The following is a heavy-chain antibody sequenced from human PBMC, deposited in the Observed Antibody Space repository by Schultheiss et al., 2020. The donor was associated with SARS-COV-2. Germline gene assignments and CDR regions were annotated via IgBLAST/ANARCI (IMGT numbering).Heavy chain of an antibody. CDR3: ARAAAGTDYYYYMDV. Sequence: SETLSLTCTVSGGSISSYYWSWIRQPPGKGLEWIAYFSYSGSTNYNPSLKSRVTISVDTSKNQFSLKLSSVTAADTAVYYCARAAAGTDYYYYMDVWGKGTTVTVSS. V-gene: IGHV4-59*12. CDR1: GGSISSYY. J-gene: IGHJ6*03. CDR2: FSYSGST. D-gene: IGHD6-13*01.